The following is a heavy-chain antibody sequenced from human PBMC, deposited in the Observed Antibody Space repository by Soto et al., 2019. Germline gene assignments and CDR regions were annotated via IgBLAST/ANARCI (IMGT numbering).Heavy chain of an antibody. CDR1: GGSMSSSSYY. J-gene: IGHJ4*02. CDR2: MYFSGFYSGST. D-gene: IGHD4-17*01. Sequence: SETLSLTCTVSGGSMSSSSYYWGWIRQPPGKGLEWIANMYFSGFYSGSTSYNPSLKSRVTISVDTSKNQFSLKLSSVTAADSAVYYCARAAYGDPSTSFDYWGQGTLVTVSS. V-gene: IGHV4-39*01. CDR3: ARAAYGDPSTSFDY.